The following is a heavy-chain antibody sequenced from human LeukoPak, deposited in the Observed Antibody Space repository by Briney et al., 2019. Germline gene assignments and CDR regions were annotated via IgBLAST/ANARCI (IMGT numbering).Heavy chain of an antibody. V-gene: IGHV3-21*01. CDR2: ISSSSSYM. CDR1: GFTFDNYG. J-gene: IGHJ4*02. D-gene: IGHD3-16*02. CDR3: ARGPYYDYVWGSYRPDY. Sequence: GGSLRLSCAASGFTFDNYGMSWVRQAPGKGLEWVSSISSSSSYMYYADSMKGRFTISRDNAKKSLYLQMNSLRPEDTAVYYCARGPYYDYVWGSYRPDYWGQGTLVTVSS.